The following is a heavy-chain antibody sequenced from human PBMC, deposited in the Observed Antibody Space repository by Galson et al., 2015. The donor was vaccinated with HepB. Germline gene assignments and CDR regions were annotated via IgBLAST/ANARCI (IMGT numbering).Heavy chain of an antibody. Sequence: SLRLSCAASGFTFSSYGMHWVRQAPGKGLEWVAVISYDGSNKYYADSVKGRFTISRDNSKNTLYLQMNSLRAEDTAVYYCAKRGQYSSGWYYFDYWGQGTLVTVSS. D-gene: IGHD6-19*01. V-gene: IGHV3-30*18. CDR2: ISYDGSNK. CDR1: GFTFSSYG. CDR3: AKRGQYSSGWYYFDY. J-gene: IGHJ4*02.